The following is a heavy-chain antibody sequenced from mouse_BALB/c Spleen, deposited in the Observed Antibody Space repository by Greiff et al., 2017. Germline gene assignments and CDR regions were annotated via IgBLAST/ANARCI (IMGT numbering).Heavy chain of an antibody. V-gene: IGHV1S81*02. CDR2: INPSNGGT. Sequence: QVQLKQPGAELVKPGASVKLSCKASGYTFTSYYMYWVKQRPGQGLEWIGGINPSNGGTNFNEKFKSKATLTVDKSSSTAYMQLSSLTSEDSAVYYCTSSTMITWTFADWGQGTLVTVSA. CDR1: GYTFTSYY. CDR3: TSSTMITWTFAD. J-gene: IGHJ3*01. D-gene: IGHD2-4*01.